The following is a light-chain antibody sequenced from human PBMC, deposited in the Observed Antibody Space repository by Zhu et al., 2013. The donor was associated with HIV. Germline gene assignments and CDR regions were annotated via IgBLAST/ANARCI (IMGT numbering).Light chain of an antibody. V-gene: IGKV3-15*01. J-gene: IGKJ4*01. CDR2: AAS. Sequence: EIVMTQSPATLSVSPGQRATLSCRATQSVNTNLAWYQQKPGQPPRLLIFAASTRATGVPARFSGSGSETEFSLTISSLQSEDFAVYYCHQYNNWPLTFGGGTKVXIK. CDR1: QSVNTN. CDR3: HQYNNWPLT.